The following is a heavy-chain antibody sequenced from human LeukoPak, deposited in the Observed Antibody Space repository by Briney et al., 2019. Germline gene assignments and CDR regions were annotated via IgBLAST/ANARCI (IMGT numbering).Heavy chain of an antibody. V-gene: IGHV4-39*01. Sequence: SETLSLTCTVSGGSISSSSYYWGWIRQPPGKGLEWIGSIYYSGSTYYNPSLKSRVTISVDTSKNQFSLKLSSVTAAGTAVYYCARSTGGSFYYYYYMDVWGRGTTVTISS. CDR3: ARSTGGSFYYYYYMDV. CDR2: IYYSGST. CDR1: GGSISSSSYY. D-gene: IGHD2-15*01. J-gene: IGHJ6*03.